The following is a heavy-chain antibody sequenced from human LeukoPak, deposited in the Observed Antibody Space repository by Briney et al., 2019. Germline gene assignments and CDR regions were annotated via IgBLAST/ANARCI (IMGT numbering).Heavy chain of an antibody. CDR3: AREGSDPTTFGVVNYFDY. J-gene: IGHJ4*02. CDR1: GYTFTGYY. V-gene: IGHV1-2*02. CDR2: INPNSGGT. Sequence: ASVKVSCKASGYTFTGYYMHWVRQAPGQGLEWMGWINPNSGGTNYAQKFQGRVTMTRDTSISTAYMELSRLRSDDTAVYYCAREGSDPTTFGVVNYFDYWGQGTLVTVSS. D-gene: IGHD3-3*01.